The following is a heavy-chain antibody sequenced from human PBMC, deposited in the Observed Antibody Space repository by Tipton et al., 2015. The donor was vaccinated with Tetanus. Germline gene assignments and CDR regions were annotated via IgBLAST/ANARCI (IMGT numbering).Heavy chain of an antibody. CDR1: GFTFNDFA. CDR2: VSGAGGSK. Sequence: SLRLSCVGSGFTFNDFAIHWVRQVSGKGLEWVSAVSGAGGSKVYADSVKGRFTISRDNANNSLYLQMSSLRPEDTAVYYCARGEADGMQGFGYWGQGAQVTVSS. J-gene: IGHJ4*02. V-gene: IGHV3-9*01. D-gene: IGHD6-13*01. CDR3: ARGEADGMQGFGY.